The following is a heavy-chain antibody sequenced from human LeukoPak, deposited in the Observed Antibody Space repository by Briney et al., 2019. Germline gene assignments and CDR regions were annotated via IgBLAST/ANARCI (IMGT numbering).Heavy chain of an antibody. D-gene: IGHD6-19*01. J-gene: IGHJ3*02. Sequence: GGSLRLSCAASGFTFSSYAMSWVRQAPGKGLEWVSAISGSGGSTYYADSVKGRFTISRDNSKNTLYLQINSLRAEDTAVYYCAKLSSGSSGAFDIWGQGTMVTVSS. V-gene: IGHV3-23*01. CDR1: GFTFSSYA. CDR3: AKLSSGSSGAFDI. CDR2: ISGSGGST.